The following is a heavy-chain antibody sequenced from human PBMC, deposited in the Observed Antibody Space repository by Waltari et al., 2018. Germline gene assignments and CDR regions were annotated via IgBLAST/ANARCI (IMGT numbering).Heavy chain of an antibody. V-gene: IGHV1-69*05. CDR1: GGTFSSYA. J-gene: IGHJ4*02. CDR2: FIPIFGTA. CDR3: ARDGTDYYDSSGQFDY. Sequence: QVQLVQSGAEVKKPGSSVKVSCKASGGTFSSYAISWVRQAPGQGLEVFGGFIPIFGTANYAQQFQGRVTLTTDESTSTAYMQLSSLRSEDPAVYYCARDGTDYYDSSGQFDYWGQVTLVTVSS. D-gene: IGHD3-22*01.